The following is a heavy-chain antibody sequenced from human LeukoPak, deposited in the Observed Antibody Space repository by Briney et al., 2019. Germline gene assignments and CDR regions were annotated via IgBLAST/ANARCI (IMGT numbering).Heavy chain of an antibody. CDR2: IDDSGYT. D-gene: IGHD3-10*01. CDR1: GGSISSYY. Sequence: PPETLSLTCSVSGGSISSYYWTWIRQSPGKGLEWIGHIDDSGYTNYNPSLKSRVTISVDTSKNQFSLKLSYVTAADTAVYYCARDAAIGSGSYRFDPWGQGTLVTVSS. J-gene: IGHJ5*02. CDR3: ARDAAIGSGSYRFDP. V-gene: IGHV4-59*01.